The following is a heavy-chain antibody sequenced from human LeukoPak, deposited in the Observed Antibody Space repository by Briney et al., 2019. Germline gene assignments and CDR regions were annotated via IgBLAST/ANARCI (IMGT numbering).Heavy chain of an antibody. CDR1: GYTFTSYA. D-gene: IGHD5-18*01. CDR3: ATDSYGYNFYGSSFGY. Sequence: GASVKVSCKASGYTFTSYAMNWVRQAPGQGLEWMGWINTNTGNPTYAQGFTGRFVFSLDTSVSTAYLQISSLKAEDTAVYYCATDSYGYNFYGSSFGYWGQGTLVTVSS. CDR2: INTNTGNP. J-gene: IGHJ4*02. V-gene: IGHV7-4-1*02.